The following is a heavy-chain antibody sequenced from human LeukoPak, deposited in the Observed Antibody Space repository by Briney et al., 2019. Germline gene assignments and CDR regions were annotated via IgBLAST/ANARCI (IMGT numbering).Heavy chain of an antibody. D-gene: IGHD6-19*01. Sequence: GGSLRLSCAASGFAFSSYDMDWVRQAAGKGLEWVSQISGTGDNSDYADSVKGRFTISRDNSKRTLYLQLNNLRVEDTAIYYCAFPAHHWLVRGAFDIWGQGTVVTVSS. CDR1: GFAFSSYD. V-gene: IGHV3-23*01. J-gene: IGHJ3*02. CDR3: AFPAHHWLVRGAFDI. CDR2: ISGTGDNS.